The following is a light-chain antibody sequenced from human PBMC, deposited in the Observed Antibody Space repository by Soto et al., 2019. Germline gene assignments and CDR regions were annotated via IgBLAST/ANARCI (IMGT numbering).Light chain of an antibody. J-gene: IGKJ2*01. Sequence: EIVMTQSPATLSVSPGERVTLSCRASESLSTYLAWYQQKPGQAPRLLIYGASTKATRIPARFSGSGSVTDFTLTISSLQSEDFAVYYCQSYNDWPFTFGQGTKLEI. CDR2: GAS. CDR1: ESLSTY. V-gene: IGKV3-15*01. CDR3: QSYNDWPFT.